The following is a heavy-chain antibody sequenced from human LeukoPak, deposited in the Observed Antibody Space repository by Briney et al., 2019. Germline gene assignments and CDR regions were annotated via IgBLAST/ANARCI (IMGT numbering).Heavy chain of an antibody. Sequence: SETLSLTCAVSGGSINSNNWWSWVRQPPEKGLEWIGEIFHSGGTNYNPSLKSRVTISVDKPKNQFTLKLSSVTAADTAVYYCARVLSGSNFDYWGQGTLVTVSS. V-gene: IGHV4-4*02. J-gene: IGHJ4*02. CDR2: IFHSGGT. CDR1: GGSINSNNW. D-gene: IGHD3-22*01. CDR3: ARVLSGSNFDY.